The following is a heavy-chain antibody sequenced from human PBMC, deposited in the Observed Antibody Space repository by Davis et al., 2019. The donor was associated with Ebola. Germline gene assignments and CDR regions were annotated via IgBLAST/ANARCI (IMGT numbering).Heavy chain of an antibody. CDR1: GYTFTDQH. Sequence: ASVKVSCKASGYTFTDQHMHWVRRAPGQGLEWMGGINPKSGDTYYAQKFQGRVTMTRETSISTAYMELSSLRSDDTAVYYCASENYSYDSSGYFVYWGQGTLVTVSS. CDR3: ASENYSYDSSGYFVY. CDR2: INPKSGDT. J-gene: IGHJ4*02. V-gene: IGHV1-2*02. D-gene: IGHD3-22*01.